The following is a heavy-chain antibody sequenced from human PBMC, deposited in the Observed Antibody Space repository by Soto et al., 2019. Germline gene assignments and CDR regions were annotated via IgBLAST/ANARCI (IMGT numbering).Heavy chain of an antibody. CDR3: AKDHHSSSWTDDRWFDP. CDR1: GFTFSSYA. D-gene: IGHD6-13*01. J-gene: IGHJ5*02. Sequence: EVQLLESGGGLVQPGGSLRLSCAASGFTFSSYAMSWVRQAPGKGLEWVSAISGSGGSTYYADSVKGRFTISRDNSKNTLYLQMNSLRAEDTAVYYCAKDHHSSSWTDDRWFDPWGQGTLGNVSS. V-gene: IGHV3-23*01. CDR2: ISGSGGST.